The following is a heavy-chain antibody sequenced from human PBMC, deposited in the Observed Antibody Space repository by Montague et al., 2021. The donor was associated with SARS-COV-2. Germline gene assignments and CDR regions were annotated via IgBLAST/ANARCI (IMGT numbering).Heavy chain of an antibody. CDR3: ARAERGSCGDGNCYQYFFNY. J-gene: IGHJ4*02. CDR2: TYYRSEWYS. Sequence: CAISGDSVSTNSGTWNWVRLSPSRGLEWLGSTYYRSEWYSDYSVSVKSRISINPDTSKNQFSLQLNSVTPKDTAVYYCARAERGSCGDGNCYQYFFNYWGQGTLVTVSS. CDR1: GDSVSTNSGT. D-gene: IGHD2-15*01. V-gene: IGHV6-1*01.